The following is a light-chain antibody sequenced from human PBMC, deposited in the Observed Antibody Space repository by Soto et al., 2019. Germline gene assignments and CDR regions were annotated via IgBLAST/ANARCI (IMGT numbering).Light chain of an antibody. CDR2: GAS. V-gene: IGKV3-20*01. J-gene: IGKJ1*01. CDR1: QSVSNNY. CDR3: QQYGSSGT. Sequence: WKQCPVSLSLSTGERATLSCRASQSVSNNYLAWYQQKPGQAPRLLIYGASNRATGIPDRFSGSGSGTDFTLTISRLEPEDCTVYYCQQYGSSGTFGQGTKLDIK.